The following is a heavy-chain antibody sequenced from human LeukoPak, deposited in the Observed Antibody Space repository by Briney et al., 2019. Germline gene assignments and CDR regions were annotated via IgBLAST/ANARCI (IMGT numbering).Heavy chain of an antibody. CDR1: GFTFSSCA. CDR3: AKDDILTGSYTVPFDC. D-gene: IGHD3-9*01. J-gene: IGHJ4*02. V-gene: IGHV3-23*01. Sequence: GGSLRLSCAASGFTFSSCAMSWVRQAPGKGLDWVSTISGSGGGTYYADSVKGRFTISRDNFKNTLYLEMNSLRAEDTAVYYCAKDDILTGSYTVPFDCWGQGTLVTVSS. CDR2: ISGSGGGT.